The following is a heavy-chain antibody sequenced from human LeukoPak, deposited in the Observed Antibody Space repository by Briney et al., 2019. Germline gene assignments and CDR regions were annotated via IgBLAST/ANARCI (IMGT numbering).Heavy chain of an antibody. D-gene: IGHD3-3*01. CDR2: VDPADGET. CDR1: GYTFTDYY. Sequence: GASVKVSCKASGYTFTDYYIHWVRQAPGKGLEWMGRVDPADGETISAEKVQGRITITVNMSADTAYKEVTSLTSEDTAIYYCATHTIFGVVTTFDIWGQGTLVTVSS. CDR3: ATHTIFGVVTTFDI. V-gene: IGHV1-69-2*01. J-gene: IGHJ4*02.